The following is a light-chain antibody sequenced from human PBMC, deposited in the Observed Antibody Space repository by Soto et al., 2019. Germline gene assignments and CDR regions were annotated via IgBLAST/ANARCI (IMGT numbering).Light chain of an antibody. CDR2: GAA. CDR3: QQGHNWPLT. J-gene: IGKJ2*01. CDR1: QSINTE. Sequence: EIVMTQSPATLSPSPGERAALSCRASQSINTELAWYQQKPGQPPRLLIYGAATRATGVPARFTGSESGSEFTLTISGLQSEYVAVYYCQQGHNWPLTFGQGTRLEI. V-gene: IGKV3-15*01.